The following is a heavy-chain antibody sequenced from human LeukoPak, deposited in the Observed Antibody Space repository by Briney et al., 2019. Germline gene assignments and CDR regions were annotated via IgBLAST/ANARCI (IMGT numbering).Heavy chain of an antibody. D-gene: IGHD3-10*01. CDR2: IYYSGST. V-gene: IGHV4-59*01. CDR1: GGSFSSYY. CDR3: ARGDYYGSGTNWFDP. J-gene: IGHJ5*02. Sequence: SETLSLTCAVYGGSFSSYYWSWIRQPPGKGLEWIGYIYYSGSTNYNPSLKSRVTISVDTSKNQFSLKLSSVTAADTAVYYCARGDYYGSGTNWFDPWGQGTLVTVSS.